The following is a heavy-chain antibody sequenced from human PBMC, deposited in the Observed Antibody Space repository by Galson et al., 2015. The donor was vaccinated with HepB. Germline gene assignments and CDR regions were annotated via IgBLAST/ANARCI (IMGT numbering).Heavy chain of an antibody. Sequence: SLRLSCAASGFTFSSYWMSWVRQAPGKGLEWVANIKQDGSEKYYVDSVKGRFTISRDNAKNSLYLQMNSLRAEDTAVYYCARGHCSSTSCYYYYYYYMDVWGKGTTVTVSS. D-gene: IGHD2-2*01. CDR1: GFTFSSYW. CDR2: IKQDGSEK. V-gene: IGHV3-7*04. CDR3: ARGHCSSTSCYYYYYYYMDV. J-gene: IGHJ6*03.